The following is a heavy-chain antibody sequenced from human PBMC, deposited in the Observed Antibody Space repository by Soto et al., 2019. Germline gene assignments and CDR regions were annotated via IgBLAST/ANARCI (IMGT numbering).Heavy chain of an antibody. D-gene: IGHD3-10*01. CDR2: ISAYNGNT. CDR3: ARDNGFGESDV. J-gene: IGHJ6*02. CDR1: GYSFTSHG. V-gene: IGHV1-18*01. Sequence: QVQLVQSGAEVKKPGASVKFSCKASGYSFTSHGISWVRQAPGQGLEWMGWISAYNGNTNYAQKLQGRVTMTTDTSTSTGYMELRSLGSDDTAVYYCARDNGFGESDVWGQGTTVTVS.